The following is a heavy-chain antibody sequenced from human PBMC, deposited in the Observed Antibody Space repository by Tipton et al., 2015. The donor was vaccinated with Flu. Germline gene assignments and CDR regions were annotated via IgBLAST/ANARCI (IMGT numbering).Heavy chain of an antibody. CDR1: GGSYSGYY. CDR3: ATHCVGVCSHAFDI. Sequence: TLSLTCAVYGGSYSGYYWSWIRQPPGKGLEWIGEINHSGTTNYSPSLKSRLTISVDTSNKQFSLKLSSVTAADTAVYYCATHCVGVCSHAFDIWGQGTMVTVSS. CDR2: INHSGTT. D-gene: IGHD2-21*02. J-gene: IGHJ3*02. V-gene: IGHV4-34*01.